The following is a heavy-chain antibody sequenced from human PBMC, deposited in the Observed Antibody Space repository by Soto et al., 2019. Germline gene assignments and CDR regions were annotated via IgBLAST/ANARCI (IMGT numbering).Heavy chain of an antibody. Sequence: SETLSLTCAVYGGSFSGYYWSWIRQPPGKGLEWIGEINHSGSTNYNPSLKSRVTISVDTSKNQFSLKLSSVTAADTAVYYCASLSTTVTTGYRGQGTLVTVSS. CDR2: INHSGST. CDR3: ASLSTTVTTGY. J-gene: IGHJ4*02. V-gene: IGHV4-34*01. D-gene: IGHD4-17*01. CDR1: GGSFSGYY.